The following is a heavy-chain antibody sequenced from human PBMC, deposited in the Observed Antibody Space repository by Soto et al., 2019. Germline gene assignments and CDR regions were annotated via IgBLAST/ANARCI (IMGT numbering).Heavy chain of an antibody. J-gene: IGHJ6*02. Sequence: GGSLRLSCAASGFTFSSYDMHWVRQATGKGLEWVSAIGTAGDTYYPGSVKGRFTISRENAKNSLYLQMNSLRAGDTAVYYCARAVRGTYYYGMDVWGQGTTVTVSS. CDR3: ARAVRGTYYYGMDV. D-gene: IGHD3-10*01. CDR1: GFTFSSYD. V-gene: IGHV3-13*01. CDR2: IGTAGDT.